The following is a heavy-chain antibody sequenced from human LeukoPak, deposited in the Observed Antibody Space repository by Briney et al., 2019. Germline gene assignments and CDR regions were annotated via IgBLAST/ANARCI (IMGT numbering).Heavy chain of an antibody. J-gene: IGHJ4*02. CDR2: IDYSGST. Sequence: SKTLSLTCTVSGGSISTYFWGWIRQTPGQGLEWIGYIDYSGSTRYNPSLKSRVTISVDTSKNHFSLKLSSVTAADTAVYYCARGGWYYDYWGQGTLVTVSS. CDR3: ARGGWYYDY. V-gene: IGHV4-59*01. CDR1: GGSISTYF. D-gene: IGHD6-19*01.